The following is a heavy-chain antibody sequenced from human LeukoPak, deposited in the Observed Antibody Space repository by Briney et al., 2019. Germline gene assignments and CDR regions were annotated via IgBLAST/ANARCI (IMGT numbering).Heavy chain of an antibody. CDR3: ARDPNVDTATVFDP. CDR1: GYTFTSYG. J-gene: IGHJ5*02. V-gene: IGHV1-18*01. Sequence: ASVKVSCKASGYTFTSYGISWVRQAPGQGLEWMGWISAYNGNTNYAQKLQGRVTMTTDTSTSTAYMELRSLRSDDTAVYYCARDPNVDTATVFDPWGQGTLVTVSS. CDR2: ISAYNGNT. D-gene: IGHD5-18*01.